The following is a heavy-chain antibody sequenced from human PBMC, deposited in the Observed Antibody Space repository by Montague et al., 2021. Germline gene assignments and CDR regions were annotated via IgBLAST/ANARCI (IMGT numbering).Heavy chain of an antibody. CDR3: ARHNSGWYSDFKD. CDR1: GFSLNTRAVG. Sequence: PALVKPTQTLTLTCNFSGFSLNTRAVGVGWIRQPPGKALEWLALIYWNDDKRYSPSLKSRLTITKDTSKKQVVLTMTNADPVDTATYYCARHNSGWYSDFKDRGQGTLVAVTS. J-gene: IGHJ4*02. D-gene: IGHD6-19*01. V-gene: IGHV2-5*01. CDR2: IYWNDDK.